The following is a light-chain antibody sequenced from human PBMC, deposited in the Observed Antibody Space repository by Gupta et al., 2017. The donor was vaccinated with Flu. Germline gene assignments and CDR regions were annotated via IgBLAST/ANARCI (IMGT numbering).Light chain of an antibody. V-gene: IGLV1-44*01. CDR1: SSNIGSNV. CDR3: AAWDDSLNGRWV. Sequence: SSNIGSNVVSWYQHLPGRAPKLLIYNDNQRPSGVPDRFSGSKSATSASLPISGLQSEDDADYYCAAWDDSLNGRWVFGGGTQLTVL. CDR2: NDN. J-gene: IGLJ3*02.